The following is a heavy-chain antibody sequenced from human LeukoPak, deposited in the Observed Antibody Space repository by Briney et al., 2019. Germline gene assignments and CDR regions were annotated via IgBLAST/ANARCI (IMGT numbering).Heavy chain of an antibody. CDR1: GGSISSYY. D-gene: IGHD3-16*01. CDR2: ISGSGGST. V-gene: IGHV3-23*01. CDR3: AREAAWGNWYFDL. J-gene: IGHJ2*01. Sequence: PSETLSLTCTVSGGSISSYYWSWIRQPAGKGLEWVSAISGSGGSTYYAASVKGRFTISRDNSKNTLYLEMNSLRYDDTALYYCAREAAWGNWYFDLWGRGTLVTVSS.